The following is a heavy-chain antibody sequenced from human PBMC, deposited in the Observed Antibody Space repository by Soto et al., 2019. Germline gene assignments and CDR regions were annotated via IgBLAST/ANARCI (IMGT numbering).Heavy chain of an antibody. CDR2: IWYDGSNK. CDR1: GFTFSGYG. Sequence: GVSLRLSCAASGFTFSGYGMHWVRPAPCKRLEWMAVIWYDGSNKYYADSVKGRFTISRDNSKNTLYLQMNSLRAEDTAVYYCARDKGGLNWGQGTLVTVSS. V-gene: IGHV3-33*08. D-gene: IGHD3-16*01. CDR3: ARDKGGLN. J-gene: IGHJ4*02.